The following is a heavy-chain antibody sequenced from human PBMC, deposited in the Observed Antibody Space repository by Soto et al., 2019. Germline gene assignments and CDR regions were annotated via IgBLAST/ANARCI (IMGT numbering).Heavy chain of an antibody. CDR3: AKDVTIFGVVGIDY. CDR1: GFTFSSYA. J-gene: IGHJ4*02. V-gene: IGHV3-23*01. CDR2: ISGSGGST. Sequence: GGSLRLSCAASGFTFSSYAMSWVRQAPGKGLEWVSAISGSGGSTYYADSVKGRFTISRDNSKNTLYLQMKSLRAEDTAVYYCAKDVTIFGVVGIDYWGQGTLVTVSS. D-gene: IGHD3-3*01.